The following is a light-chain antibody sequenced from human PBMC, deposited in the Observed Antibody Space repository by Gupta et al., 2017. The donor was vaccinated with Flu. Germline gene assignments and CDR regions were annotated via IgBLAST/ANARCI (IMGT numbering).Light chain of an antibody. CDR3: NAVTETNARV. CDR2: EVN. CDR1: NSDIGFDNY. V-gene: IGLV2-14*01. Sequence: SITISCTGTNSDIGFDNYISWYQQHPGKAPKLLIYEVNKRPAGVANRFSGSKSGNTASLAISGLQPEDEADYYCNAVTETNARVFGGGTKVTVL. J-gene: IGLJ3*02.